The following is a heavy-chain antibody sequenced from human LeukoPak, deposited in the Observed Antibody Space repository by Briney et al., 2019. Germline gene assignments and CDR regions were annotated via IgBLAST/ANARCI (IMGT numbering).Heavy chain of an antibody. V-gene: IGHV3-23*01. CDR2: ISGSGGST. Sequence: PGGSLRLSCAASGFTFSSYAMSWVRQAPGKGLEWVSAISGSGGSTYYADSVKGRFTISRDNSKNTMYLQMNSLRAEDTAVHYCAKASEADFDWLFHFDYWGQGTLVTVSS. CDR1: GFTFSSYA. D-gene: IGHD3-9*01. J-gene: IGHJ4*02. CDR3: AKASEADFDWLFHFDY.